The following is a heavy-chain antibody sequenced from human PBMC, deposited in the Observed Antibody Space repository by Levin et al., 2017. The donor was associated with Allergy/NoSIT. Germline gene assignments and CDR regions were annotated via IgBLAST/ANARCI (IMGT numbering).Heavy chain of an antibody. CDR1: GFSFSSSA. D-gene: IGHD3-16*02. CDR2: MSYDGRNR. Sequence: GGSLRLSCAASGFSFSSSAMHWVRQAPGKGLEWVAAMSYDGRNRYYADSVKGRFTISRDNSKNTLYLQMNSLRAEDTAVYYCAKGAHYDYIWGSYREWFDPWGQGTLVTVSS. CDR3: AKGAHYDYIWGSYREWFDP. V-gene: IGHV3-30-3*01. J-gene: IGHJ5*02.